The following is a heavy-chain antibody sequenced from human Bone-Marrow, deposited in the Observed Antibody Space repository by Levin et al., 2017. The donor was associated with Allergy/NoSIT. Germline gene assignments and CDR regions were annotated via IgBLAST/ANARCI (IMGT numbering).Heavy chain of an antibody. CDR2: IYYSGST. CDR3: ARRGTMIVVSTGAFDI. D-gene: IGHD3-22*01. Sequence: SETLSLTCTVSGGSISSSSYYWGWIRQPPGMGLEWIGSIYYSGSTYYNPSLKSRVTISVDTSKNQFSLKLSSVTAADTAVYFCARRGTMIVVSTGAFDIWGQGTMVTVSS. J-gene: IGHJ3*02. V-gene: IGHV4-39*01. CDR1: GGSISSSSYY.